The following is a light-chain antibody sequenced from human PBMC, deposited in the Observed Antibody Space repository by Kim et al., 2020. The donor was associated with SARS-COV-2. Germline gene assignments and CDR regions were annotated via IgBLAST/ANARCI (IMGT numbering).Light chain of an antibody. V-gene: IGLV1-47*02. Sequence: QSVTISCSGMASSCGSNYVTWYQHLPGTAPKLGIYSNDQRPSGVPDRFSGFKSGTSASLAISGLRSEDEAHYYCALWDDALNGRVFGGGTQLTVL. CDR2: SND. J-gene: IGLJ3*02. CDR1: ASSCGSNY. CDR3: ALWDDALNGRV.